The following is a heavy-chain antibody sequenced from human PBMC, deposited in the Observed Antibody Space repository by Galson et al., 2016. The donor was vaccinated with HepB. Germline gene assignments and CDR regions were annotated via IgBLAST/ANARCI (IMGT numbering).Heavy chain of an antibody. CDR3: ARGTSKKAVAGTGGRVDY. CDR2: IKQDGSEL. J-gene: IGHJ4*02. Sequence: SLRLSCAASGFSFGVYWMSWVRQAPGKGLEWVANIKQDGSELYYVDSVKGRFTISRDNAKNSLSLQMNSLSAEDTAVYFCARGTSKKAVAGTGGRVDYWGQGTLVTVSS. D-gene: IGHD6-19*01. CDR1: GFSFGVYW. V-gene: IGHV3-7*03.